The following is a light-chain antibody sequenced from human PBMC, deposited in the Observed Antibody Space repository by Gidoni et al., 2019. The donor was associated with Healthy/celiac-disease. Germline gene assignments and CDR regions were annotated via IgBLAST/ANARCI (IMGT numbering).Light chain of an antibody. CDR2: KAS. V-gene: IGKV1-5*03. J-gene: IGKJ1*01. CDR3: QQYNSYSWT. CDR1: QSISSW. Sequence: DIQMTQSPSTLSASVGDRVTITCRASQSISSWLAWYQQKPGKAPTLLLYKASSLESGVPSRFSGSGSWTEFTLTISSLQTDDFATYYCQQYNSYSWTFGQGTKVEIK.